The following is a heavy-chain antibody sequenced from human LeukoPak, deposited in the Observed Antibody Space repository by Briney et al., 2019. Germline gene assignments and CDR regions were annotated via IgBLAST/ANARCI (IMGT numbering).Heavy chain of an antibody. J-gene: IGHJ4*02. Sequence: PGGSLRLSCAASGFTFSSYAMSWVRQAPGKGLEWVSAISGSGSTIYYADSVKGRFTISRDNAKNSLYLQMNSLRAEDTAVYYCASCRRWDGYKEWGQGTLVTVSS. CDR2: ISGSGSTI. CDR1: GFTFSSYA. V-gene: IGHV3-23*01. D-gene: IGHD5-24*01. CDR3: ASCRRWDGYKE.